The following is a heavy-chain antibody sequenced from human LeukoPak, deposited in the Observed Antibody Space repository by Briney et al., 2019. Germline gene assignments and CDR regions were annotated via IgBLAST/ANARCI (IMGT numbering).Heavy chain of an antibody. J-gene: IGHJ4*02. D-gene: IGHD3-10*01. CDR2: IKPHSGGT. V-gene: IGHV1-2*02. CDR1: VYTVSHYS. Sequence: ASETLSLTSAVYTVSHYSLNWVRQAPGQGLEWMGWIKPHSGGTKYAQRFQGRLTMTRDTSISTAYMELNRILADDTAIYYCARGGGRSHYDPKDFWGQGTMVTVSS. CDR3: ARGGGRSHYDPKDF.